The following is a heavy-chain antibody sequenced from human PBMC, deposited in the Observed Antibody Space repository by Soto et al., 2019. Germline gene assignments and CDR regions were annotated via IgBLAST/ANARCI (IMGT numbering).Heavy chain of an antibody. Sequence: QVQLVQSGAEVKKPGSSVKVSCKASGGTFSSYAISWVRQAPGQGLEWMGGIIPIFGTANYAQKFQGRVTITAEESTSTAYMELSSLRSEDTAVYYCARDDGGYSYGFVNYFDYWGQGTLVTVSS. J-gene: IGHJ4*02. CDR2: IIPIFGTA. D-gene: IGHD3-22*01. CDR1: GGTFSSYA. V-gene: IGHV1-69*01. CDR3: ARDDGGYSYGFVNYFDY.